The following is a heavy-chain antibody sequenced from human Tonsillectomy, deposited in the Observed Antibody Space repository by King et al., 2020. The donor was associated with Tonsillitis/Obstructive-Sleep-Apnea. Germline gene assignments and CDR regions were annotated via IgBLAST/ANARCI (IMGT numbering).Heavy chain of an antibody. CDR2: IDPSDSYT. CDR3: ARFFDTWSGYSYYYMDV. CDR1: GYSFTSYW. D-gene: IGHD3-3*01. J-gene: IGHJ6*03. V-gene: IGHV5-10-1*01. Sequence: QLVQSGAEVKKPGESLRISCKGSGYSFTSYWISWLRQMPGKGLEWMGRIDPSDSYTNYSPSFQGHVTISADKSISTAYLQWSSRKASDTAMYYCARFFDTWSGYSYYYMDVWGKGTTVTVSS.